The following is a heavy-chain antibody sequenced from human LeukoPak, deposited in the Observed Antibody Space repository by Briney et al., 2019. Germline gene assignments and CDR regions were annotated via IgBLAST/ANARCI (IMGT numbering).Heavy chain of an antibody. D-gene: IGHD6-13*01. CDR2: IYSGGTT. CDR1: GFTVSSDY. CDR3: ARSGTITAAGLFDS. V-gene: IGHV3-53*01. Sequence: PGGSLRLSCVACGFTVSSDYMSWVRQAPGKGLEWVSVIYSGGTTFYADSMKGRFTISRDNSKNTLYLQMHSLRAEDTAVYYCARSGTITAAGLFDSWGQGTLVTVSS. J-gene: IGHJ4*02.